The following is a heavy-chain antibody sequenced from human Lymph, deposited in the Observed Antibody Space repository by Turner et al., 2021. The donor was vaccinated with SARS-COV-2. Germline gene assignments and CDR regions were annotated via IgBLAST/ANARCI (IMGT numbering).Heavy chain of an antibody. D-gene: IGHD3-10*01. V-gene: IGHV1-2*02. CDR2: INPNSGGT. Sequence: QVQLVQSGAEVKKPGASVKVSSKHSGYTFTGYYMHWVRQAPGQGLEWMGWINPNSGGTNYPQKFQGRVTMTRDTSISRAYMELSRLRSDDTAVYYCARSRDLQSMIRGVDPFDYWGQGTLVTVSS. J-gene: IGHJ4*02. CDR3: ARSRDLQSMIRGVDPFDY. CDR1: GYTFTGYY.